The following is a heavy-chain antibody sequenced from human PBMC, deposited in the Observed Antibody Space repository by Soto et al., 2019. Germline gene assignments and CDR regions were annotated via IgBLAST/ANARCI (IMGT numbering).Heavy chain of an antibody. CDR2: ISHDGSNK. CDR1: GFTLSDFG. D-gene: IGHD2-21*02. V-gene: IGHV3-30*18. Sequence: QVQLVESGGGVVQPGRSLRLPCAPSGFTLSDFGMHWVRQAPGKGLEWVGAISHDGSNKYYADSVKGRFSISRDHSNNTLYLQMNSLRVEDTAVYYCAKETRSRAVTATRVNGMDVWGQGSTVTVSS. CDR3: AKETRSRAVTATRVNGMDV. J-gene: IGHJ6*02.